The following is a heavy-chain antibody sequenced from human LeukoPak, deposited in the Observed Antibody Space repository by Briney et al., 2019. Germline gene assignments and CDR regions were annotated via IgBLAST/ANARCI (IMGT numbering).Heavy chain of an antibody. D-gene: IGHD1-1*01. V-gene: IGHV3-23*01. CDR2: ISGSGSST. J-gene: IGHJ5*02. Sequence: PGGSLRLSCVASGITFHIYAMNWVPQAPGKGLEWVSGISGSGSSTHYADSVKGRFTISRDHSKNNIYLEINSPRGEDTDVYYRAKDRGPDIGNANNWLDPWGEGTLVIVPS. CDR3: AKDRGPDIGNANNWLDP. CDR1: GITFHIYA.